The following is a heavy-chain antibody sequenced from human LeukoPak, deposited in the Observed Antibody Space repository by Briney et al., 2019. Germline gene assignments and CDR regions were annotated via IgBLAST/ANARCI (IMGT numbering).Heavy chain of an antibody. Sequence: GGSLRLSCVASGIPFSSRWMHWVRQAPGKGLVWVSRINSGGSGTDYADSVKGRFTISRDNAKNTLYLQMNSLRAEDTAVYYCAKDRWPYYDSSGYYTMFDYWGQGTLVTVSS. D-gene: IGHD3-22*01. CDR1: GIPFSSRW. J-gene: IGHJ4*02. CDR3: AKDRWPYYDSSGYYTMFDY. V-gene: IGHV3-74*01. CDR2: INSGGSGT.